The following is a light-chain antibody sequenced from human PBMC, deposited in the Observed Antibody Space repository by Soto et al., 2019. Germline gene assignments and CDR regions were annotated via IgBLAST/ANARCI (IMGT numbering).Light chain of an antibody. CDR2: GAS. CDR1: QSISGA. J-gene: IGKJ1*01. V-gene: IGKV3-15*01. Sequence: EIVMTQSPATLSVSPGGRATLSCRASQSISGALAWYQQKPGQAPRILIYGASTRETSFPARFSGSGSGTEFTLTISSLQSEDFAVYYCQQYASSTRTFGQGTKVDIK. CDR3: QQYASSTRT.